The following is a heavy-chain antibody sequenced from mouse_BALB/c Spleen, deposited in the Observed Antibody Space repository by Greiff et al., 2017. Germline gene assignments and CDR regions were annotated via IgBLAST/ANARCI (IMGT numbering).Heavy chain of an antibody. D-gene: IGHD1-1*01. CDR1: GYSITSDYA. CDR3: ARSVYGSSWFAY. V-gene: IGHV3-2*02. Sequence: EVQLQESGPGLVKPSQSLSLTCTVTGYSITSDYAWNWIRQFPGNKLEWMGYISYSGSTSYNPSLKSRISITRDTSKNQFFLQLNSVTTEDTATYYCARSVYGSSWFAYWGQGTLVTGSA. CDR2: ISYSGST. J-gene: IGHJ3*01.